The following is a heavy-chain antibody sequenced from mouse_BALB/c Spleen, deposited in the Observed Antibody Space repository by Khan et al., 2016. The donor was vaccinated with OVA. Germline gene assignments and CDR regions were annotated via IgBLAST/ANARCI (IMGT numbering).Heavy chain of an antibody. V-gene: IGHV2-6-5*01. D-gene: IGHD2-10*02. CDR1: GFSLTDYG. CDR3: AKGVWSYYFALDY. Sequence: VKLLESGPGLVAPSQNLSITCTVSGFSLTDYGVSWIRQPPGKGLEWLGVIWGGGTTYYNSALKSRLIISKDNSKSQVFLKMISLQTDDTAMYYCAKGVWSYYFALDYWGQGTSVTVSS. CDR2: IWGGGTT. J-gene: IGHJ4*01.